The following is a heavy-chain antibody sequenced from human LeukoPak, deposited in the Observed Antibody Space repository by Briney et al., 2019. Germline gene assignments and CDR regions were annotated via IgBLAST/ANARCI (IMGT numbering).Heavy chain of an antibody. J-gene: IGHJ4*02. V-gene: IGHV3-30*18. CDR1: GFTFSSYG. CDR2: ISYDGSNK. D-gene: IGHD1-1*01. CDR3: AKDLPRTGDY. Sequence: PGGSLRLSCAASGFTFSSYGMHWVRQAPGEGLEWVAVISYDGSNKYYADSVKGRFTISRDNSKNTLYLQMNSLRPEDTAVYYCAKDLPRTGDYWGQGTLVTVSS.